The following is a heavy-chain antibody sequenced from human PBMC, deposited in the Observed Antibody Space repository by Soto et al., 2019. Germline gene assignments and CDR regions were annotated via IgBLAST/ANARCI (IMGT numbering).Heavy chain of an antibody. CDR2: IYIGVGT. Sequence: GGSRRLSCEASGFSVTNNYMYWVRQAPGKGLESVSLIYIGVGTHYADFVNGRFIISRDNSKNTLHLPMDKLRAEDTAIYYCARDIACSSSSCQGDNCDIWGRGTLVTVSS. CDR3: ARDIACSSSSCQGDNCDI. CDR1: GFSVTNNY. J-gene: IGHJ3*02. V-gene: IGHV3-53*01. D-gene: IGHD2-2*01.